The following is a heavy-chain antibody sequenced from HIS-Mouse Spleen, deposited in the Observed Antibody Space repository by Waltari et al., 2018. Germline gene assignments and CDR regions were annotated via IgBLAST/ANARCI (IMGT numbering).Heavy chain of an antibody. CDR1: GYTFTAYY. Sequence: QVQLVQSGAEVKKPGASVKVSCKASGYTFTAYYMHWVRQAPGQGLEWMGWINPNSGGTNYGQKFQGRVTMTRDTSISTAYMELSRLRSDDTAVYYCARAAIGWTPRADPWGQGTLVTVSS. D-gene: IGHD6-19*01. CDR3: ARAAIGWTPRADP. V-gene: IGHV1-2*02. J-gene: IGHJ5*02. CDR2: INPNSGGT.